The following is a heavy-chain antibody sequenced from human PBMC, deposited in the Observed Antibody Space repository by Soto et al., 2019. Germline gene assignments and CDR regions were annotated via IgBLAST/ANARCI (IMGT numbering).Heavy chain of an antibody. D-gene: IGHD6-13*01. CDR3: GRDIYEAAAGYYYYGMDV. J-gene: IGHJ6*02. Sequence: ASVKVSCKASGYTFTSYAINWVRQAPGQGLEWMGGISAYNGKTNYAQKFQGRVTITTDASTSTAYMELSSLRSDDTAVYYCGRDIYEAAAGYYYYGMDVWGQGTTVTVSS. CDR1: GYTFTSYA. CDR2: ISAYNGKT. V-gene: IGHV1-18*01.